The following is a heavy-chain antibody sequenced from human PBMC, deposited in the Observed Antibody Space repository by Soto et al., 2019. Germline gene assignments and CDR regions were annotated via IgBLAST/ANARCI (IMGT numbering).Heavy chain of an antibody. J-gene: IGHJ6*03. V-gene: IGHV3-64*01. CDR2: ISNNGAHT. CDR1: GFTFSNYE. CDR3: ARRGYDSRWPNVYLAV. Sequence: GGSLRLSCAASGFTFSNYEMHWVRQAPGKGLEYVSGISNNGAHTDYAKSVKGRFTISRDNSENTLYLQMGSLRAEDMALYYCARRGYDSRWPNVYLAVWGKGPSVTVSS. D-gene: IGHD6-13*01.